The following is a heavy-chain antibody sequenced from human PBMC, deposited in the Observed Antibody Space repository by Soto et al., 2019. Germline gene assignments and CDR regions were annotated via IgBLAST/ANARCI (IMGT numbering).Heavy chain of an antibody. CDR2: IYYSGST. D-gene: IGHD2-8*01. CDR3: ARDLGGYCTNGVCYYYYYGMDV. V-gene: IGHV4-30-4*01. CDR1: CGSISSGDYY. J-gene: IGHJ6*02. Sequence: PSETLSLTCTVSCGSISSGDYYWSWIRQPPGKGLEWIGYIYYSGSTYYNPSLKSRVTISVDTSKNQFSLKLSSVTAADTAVYYCARDLGGYCTNGVCYYYYYGMDVWGQGTTVTVSS.